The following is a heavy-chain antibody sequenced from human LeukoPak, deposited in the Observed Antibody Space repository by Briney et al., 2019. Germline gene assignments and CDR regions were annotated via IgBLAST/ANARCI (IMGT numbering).Heavy chain of an antibody. Sequence: GESLKISCKGSGYSFTSYWIGWVRQMPGKGLEWMGIIYPGDSDTRYSPSFQGQVTISADNSISTAYLQWSSPKASDTAMYCCARLNKDPSTVTTSFVDYWGQGTLVSVSS. CDR2: IYPGDSDT. CDR3: ARLNKDPSTVTTSFVDY. CDR1: GYSFTSYW. J-gene: IGHJ4*02. V-gene: IGHV5-51*01. D-gene: IGHD4-17*01.